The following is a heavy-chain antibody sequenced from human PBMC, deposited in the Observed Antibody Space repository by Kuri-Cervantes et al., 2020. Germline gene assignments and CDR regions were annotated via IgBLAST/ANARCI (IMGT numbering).Heavy chain of an antibody. CDR3: ARVQIEVESTETGTTHYYYAMDV. V-gene: IGHV3-11*01. CDR1: GFTFSDYY. CDR2: ISSSGSTI. J-gene: IGHJ6*02. D-gene: IGHD1-1*01. Sequence: LSLTCAASGFTFSDYYVSWIRQAPGKGLEWVSYISSSGSTIYYADSVKGRFTISRDNAKNSLYLQMNSLRAEDTAVYYCARVQIEVESTETGTTHYYYAMDVWGQGTTVTVSS.